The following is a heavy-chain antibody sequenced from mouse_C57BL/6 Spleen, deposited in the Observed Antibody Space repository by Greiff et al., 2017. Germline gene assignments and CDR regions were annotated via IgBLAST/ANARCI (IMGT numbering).Heavy chain of an antibody. Sequence: QVQLQQPGAELVMPGASVKLSCKASGYTFTSYWMHWVKQRPGQGLEWIGEIDPSDSYTNYNQKFKGKSTLTVDKSSSTAYMQLSSLTSEDSAVYDCARRNYSNYDAMDYWGQGTSVTVSS. J-gene: IGHJ4*01. CDR2: IDPSDSYT. V-gene: IGHV1-69*01. CDR3: ARRNYSNYDAMDY. D-gene: IGHD2-5*01. CDR1: GYTFTSYW.